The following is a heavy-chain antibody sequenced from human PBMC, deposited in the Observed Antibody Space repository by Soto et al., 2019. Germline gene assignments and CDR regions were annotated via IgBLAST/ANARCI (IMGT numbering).Heavy chain of an antibody. CDR1: GGSFSGYY. CDR2: INHSGST. V-gene: IGHV4-34*01. J-gene: IGHJ4*02. D-gene: IGHD2-8*02. Sequence: QVQLQQWGAGLLKPSETLSLTCAVYGGSFSGYYWTWIRQPPGTGLEWIGEINHSGSTNYNPSLKSRVTILVDTSKNQFSLKLTSVTAAESAVYYCARDKITGLFDYWGQGTLVTVSS. CDR3: ARDKITGLFDY.